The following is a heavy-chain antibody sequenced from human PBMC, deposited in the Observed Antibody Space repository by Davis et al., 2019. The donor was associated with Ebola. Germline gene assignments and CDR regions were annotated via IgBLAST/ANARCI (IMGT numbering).Heavy chain of an antibody. V-gene: IGHV1-69*04. D-gene: IGHD3-10*01. CDR3: ARGPLGGQGMDV. Sequence: AASVQVSCKASAGPYSTYDVTWVRQAPGQGLEWMGRVVPTLRITNYAQKFRARVTISADKSTGTAYMEFSGLRFEDTAVYYCARGPLGGQGMDVWGQGTTVTVSS. CDR2: VVPTLRIT. CDR1: AGPYSTYD. J-gene: IGHJ6*02.